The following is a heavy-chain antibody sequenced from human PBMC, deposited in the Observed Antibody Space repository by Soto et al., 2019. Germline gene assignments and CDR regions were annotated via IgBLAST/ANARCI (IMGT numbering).Heavy chain of an antibody. V-gene: IGHV3-49*03. CDR1: GFTFGYYA. D-gene: IGHD3-3*01. J-gene: IGHJ6*02. CDR3: TRDADYDFWSGYYYYGMDV. CDR2: SRSKAYGGTT. Sequence: SLRLSCTASGFTFGYYALSWLRQAPGMGLEWVRFSRSKAYGGTTEYAASVKGRFTISRDDSESIAYLQMNSLKTEDTAVYYCTRDADYDFWSGYYYYGMDVWGQGTTVTVSS.